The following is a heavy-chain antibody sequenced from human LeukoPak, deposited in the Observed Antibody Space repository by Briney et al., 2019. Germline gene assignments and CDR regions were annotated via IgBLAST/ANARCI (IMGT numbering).Heavy chain of an antibody. D-gene: IGHD2-21*01. CDR2: IRYDGSNK. J-gene: IGHJ5*02. Sequence: GSLRLSCAASGFTFSSYGMHWVRQAPGKGLEWVAFIRYDGSNKYYADSVKGRFTISRDNSKNTLYLQMNSLRAEDTAVYYCAKAGVIVVVPNTARGWFDPWGQGTLVTVSS. V-gene: IGHV3-30*02. CDR3: AKAGVIVVVPNTARGWFDP. CDR1: GFTFSSYG.